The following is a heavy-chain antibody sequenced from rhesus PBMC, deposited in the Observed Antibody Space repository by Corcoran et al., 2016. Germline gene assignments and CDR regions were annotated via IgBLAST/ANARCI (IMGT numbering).Heavy chain of an antibody. D-gene: IGHD5-36*01. V-gene: IGHV4S2*01. CDR1: GASISRNS. CDR2: IYVSGGST. J-gene: IGHJ2*01. Sequence: QVQLQESGPGLVQPSETLPLTCAFSGASISRNSWRWFRPSPGTGLELIGRIYVSGGSTDYNPSLKSRVTISIDTSKNQFSLKLSAVTAADTAVYYCARGGGYGYWYFDLWGPGTPITISS. CDR3: ARGGGYGYWYFDL.